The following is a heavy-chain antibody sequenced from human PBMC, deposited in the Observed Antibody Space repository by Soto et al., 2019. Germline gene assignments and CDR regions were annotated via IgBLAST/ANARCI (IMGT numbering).Heavy chain of an antibody. D-gene: IGHD6-13*01. Sequence: QVQLVQSGAEVKKPGSSVKVSCKASGGTFSSYAISWVRQAPGQGLEWMGGIIPIFVTANYAQKFQGRVTITADESTSTAYMGLSSLRSEDTAVYYCARVQYSSSWLNKFDPWGQGTLVTVSS. CDR2: IIPIFVTA. V-gene: IGHV1-69*01. CDR1: GGTFSSYA. CDR3: ARVQYSSSWLNKFDP. J-gene: IGHJ5*02.